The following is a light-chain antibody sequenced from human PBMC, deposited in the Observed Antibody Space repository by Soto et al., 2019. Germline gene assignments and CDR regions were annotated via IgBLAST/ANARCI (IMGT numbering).Light chain of an antibody. CDR1: GSNIGAGYD. V-gene: IGLV1-40*01. CDR2: GNS. Sequence: QSVLTQPPSVSGAPGQRVTISCTGSGSNIGAGYDVHWYQQLPGTAPKLLIYGNSNRPSGVPDRFSGSKSGTSASLAITGLQVEDEADYYCQSYDSSLSGSVFGGGTKLTVL. J-gene: IGLJ2*01. CDR3: QSYDSSLSGSV.